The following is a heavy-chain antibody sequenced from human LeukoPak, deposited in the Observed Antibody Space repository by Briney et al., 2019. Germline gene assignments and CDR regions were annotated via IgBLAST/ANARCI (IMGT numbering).Heavy chain of an antibody. Sequence: PSETLSLTCTVSGGSISSGDYCWSWIRQPPGKGLEWIGYIYYSGITYYNPSLKSRVTISVDTPKNQFSLKLSSVTAADTAVYYCAKTRAPYGIDVWGQGTTVTVSS. CDR3: AKTRAPYGIDV. CDR1: GGSISSGDYC. CDR2: IYYSGIT. V-gene: IGHV4-30-4*01. J-gene: IGHJ6*02.